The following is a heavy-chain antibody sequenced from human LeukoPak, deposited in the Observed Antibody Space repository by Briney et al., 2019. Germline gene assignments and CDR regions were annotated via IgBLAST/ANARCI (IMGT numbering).Heavy chain of an antibody. Sequence: SETLSLTCAVYGGSFSGYYWSWIRQPPGKGLEWIGEINHSGSTTDTPYHKSRLTISVNTSKNQFSLQLSSVTGADTAVYYCARGPLKSSGWYSYFDYWGQGTLVTVSS. J-gene: IGHJ4*02. V-gene: IGHV4-34*01. CDR1: GGSFSGYY. D-gene: IGHD6-19*01. CDR3: ARGPLKSSGWYSYFDY. CDR2: INHSGST.